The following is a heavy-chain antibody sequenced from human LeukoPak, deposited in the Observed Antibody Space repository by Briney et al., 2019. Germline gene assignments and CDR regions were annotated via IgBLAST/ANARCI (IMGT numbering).Heavy chain of an antibody. CDR3: ARAPGLIVVDYYFDY. J-gene: IGHJ4*02. CDR2: ISYDGSNK. V-gene: IGHV3-30*04. D-gene: IGHD3-22*01. CDR1: GFTFSSYA. Sequence: PGGSLRLSCAASGFTFSSYAMHWVRQAPDKGLEWVAVISYDGSNKYYADSVKGRFTISRDNSKNTLYLQMNSLRAEDTAVYYCARAPGLIVVDYYFDYWGQGTLVTVSS.